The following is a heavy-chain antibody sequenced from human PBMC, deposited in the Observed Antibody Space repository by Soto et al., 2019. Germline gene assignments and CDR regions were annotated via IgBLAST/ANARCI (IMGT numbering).Heavy chain of an antibody. V-gene: IGHV3-30*18. D-gene: IGHD6-13*01. CDR1: GFTFRNYG. J-gene: IGHJ4*02. CDR2: VSYSGNDK. CDR3: AKDGDDAAAGYYFDY. Sequence: SLRLSCVASGFTFRNYGMHWVRQAPGKGLEWVAVVSYSGNDKKFADSVKGRFTISRDNSKDTLYLQMNSLRAEDTAVYYCAKDGDDAAAGYYFDYRAQRTPVTGSS.